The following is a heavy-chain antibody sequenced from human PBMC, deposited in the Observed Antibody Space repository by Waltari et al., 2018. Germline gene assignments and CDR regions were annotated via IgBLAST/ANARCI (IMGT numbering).Heavy chain of an antibody. Sequence: QVQLVESGGGVVQPGRSLRLSCAASGFTFSSYGMHWVRQAPGQGLEWVAVIWYDGSNKYYADSVKGRFTISRDNSKNTLYLQMNSLRAEDTAVYYCARDRDYVWGSYRYPSDYWGQGTLVTVSS. V-gene: IGHV3-33*01. D-gene: IGHD3-16*02. CDR1: GFTFSSYG. CDR2: IWYDGSNK. J-gene: IGHJ4*02. CDR3: ARDRDYVWGSYRYPSDY.